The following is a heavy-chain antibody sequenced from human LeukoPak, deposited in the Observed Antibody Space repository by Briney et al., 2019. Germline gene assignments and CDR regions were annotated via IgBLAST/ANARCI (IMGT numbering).Heavy chain of an antibody. J-gene: IGHJ1*01. V-gene: IGHV5-51*01. CDR3: ATYAGTSSKFFHH. Sequence: HGESLKISCKGSGYSFTSDWIGWLRQMPEKGLEWMGIIHPGDSDTRYSPSFQGQVTISADKSISTAYLQWSSLKASDTAMYYCATYAGTSSKFFHHWGQGTLVTVSS. D-gene: IGHD3-10*01. CDR1: GYSFTSDW. CDR2: IHPGDSDT.